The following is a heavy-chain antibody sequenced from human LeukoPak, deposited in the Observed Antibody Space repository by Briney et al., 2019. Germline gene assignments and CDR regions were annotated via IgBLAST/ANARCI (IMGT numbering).Heavy chain of an antibody. V-gene: IGHV3-23*01. D-gene: IGHD6-19*01. Sequence: GGSLRLSCAASGFTFNNYAMSWVRQAPGKGLEWVSGISGGTISTYYADSVKGRFTISRDNSKNTLYLQMNSLRAEDTAVYYCAKDLQQWLVYYINYWGQGTLVTASS. CDR2: ISGGTIST. CDR1: GFTFNNYA. CDR3: AKDLQQWLVYYINY. J-gene: IGHJ4*02.